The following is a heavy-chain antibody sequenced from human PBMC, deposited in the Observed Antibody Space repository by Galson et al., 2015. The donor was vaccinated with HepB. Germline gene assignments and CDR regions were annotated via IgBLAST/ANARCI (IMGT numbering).Heavy chain of an antibody. CDR3: ARVTSLSVVGGGNALGY. D-gene: IGHD4-23*01. CDR2: INAGNGNT. J-gene: IGHJ4*02. Sequence: SVKVSCKASGYTFTTYTIHWVRQAPGQRLEWMGWINAGNGNTIYSQKFQGRVTITRDSSASTVYMELRGLRSEDTAVYYCARVTSLSVVGGGNALGYWGQGTLVTVSS. CDR1: GYTFTTYT. V-gene: IGHV1-3*01.